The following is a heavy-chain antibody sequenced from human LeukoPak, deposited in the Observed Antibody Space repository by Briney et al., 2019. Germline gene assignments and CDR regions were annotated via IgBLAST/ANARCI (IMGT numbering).Heavy chain of an antibody. CDR1: GFTFSSYE. CDR2: ISSSGSTI. V-gene: IGHV3-48*03. J-gene: IGHJ4*02. D-gene: IGHD4-17*01. CDR3: AKDPSVYYGDYIIR. Sequence: GGSLRLSCAASGFTFSSYEMNWVRQAPGKGLEWVSYISSSGSTIYYADSVKGRFTISRDNAKDSLYLQMNSLRAEDTAVYYCAKDPSVYYGDYIIRWGQGTLVTVSS.